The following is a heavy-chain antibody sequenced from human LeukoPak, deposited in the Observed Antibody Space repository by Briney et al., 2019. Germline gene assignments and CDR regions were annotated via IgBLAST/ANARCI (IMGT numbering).Heavy chain of an antibody. V-gene: IGHV1-8*01. CDR1: GYTFTSYG. J-gene: IGHJ6*02. CDR2: MNPNSGNT. Sequence: ASVKVSCKASGYTFTSYGINWVRQATGQGLEWMGWMNPNSGNTGYAQKFQGRVTMTRNTSISTAYMELSSLRSEDTAVYYCASITMVRGTRRRGMDVWGQGTTVTVSS. D-gene: IGHD3-10*01. CDR3: ASITMVRGTRRRGMDV.